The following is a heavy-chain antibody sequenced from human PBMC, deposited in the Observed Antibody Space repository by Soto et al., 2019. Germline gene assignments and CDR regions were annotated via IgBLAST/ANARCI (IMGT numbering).Heavy chain of an antibody. CDR3: AREFPPHCSGCSCYLYFDY. Sequence: EVQLVESGGGLVQPGGSLRLSCAASGFTFSSYSMNWVRQAPGKGLEWVSYISSSSSTIYYADSVKGRFTISRDNAKNSLYLQMNSLRDEDTAVYYCAREFPPHCSGCSCYLYFDYWGQGTLVTVSS. V-gene: IGHV3-48*02. CDR1: GFTFSSYS. D-gene: IGHD2-15*01. CDR2: ISSSSSTI. J-gene: IGHJ4*02.